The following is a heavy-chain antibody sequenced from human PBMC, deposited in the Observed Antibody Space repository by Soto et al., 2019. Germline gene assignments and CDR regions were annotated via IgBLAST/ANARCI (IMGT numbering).Heavy chain of an antibody. Sequence: GASVKVSCKASGYTFTSYAMHWVRQAPGQRLEWMGRINAGNGNTKYSQKFQGRVTITRDTSASTAYMELSSLRPEDTAVYYCARGRCSGGSCYSAAYFDYWGQGTLVTVSS. CDR2: INAGNGNT. J-gene: IGHJ4*02. V-gene: IGHV1-3*01. D-gene: IGHD2-15*01. CDR3: ARGRCSGGSCYSAAYFDY. CDR1: GYTFTSYA.